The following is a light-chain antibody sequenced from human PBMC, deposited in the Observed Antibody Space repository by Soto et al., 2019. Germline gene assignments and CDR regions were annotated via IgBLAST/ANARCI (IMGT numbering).Light chain of an antibody. Sequence: IGMTPSPATLAVSPGERATLSCRASQSVRSNLAWYQHRPGQAHRLVIYGAYTRATGVQARFSGGGSGTEFTLTIKSLQSEDFAVYYCKRYNRWPLSFGGGTKVDIK. J-gene: IGKJ4*01. V-gene: IGKV3-15*01. CDR3: KRYNRWPLS. CDR1: QSVRSN. CDR2: GAY.